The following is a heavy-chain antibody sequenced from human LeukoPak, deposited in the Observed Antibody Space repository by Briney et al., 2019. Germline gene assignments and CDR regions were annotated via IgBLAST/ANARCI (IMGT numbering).Heavy chain of an antibody. J-gene: IGHJ4*02. Sequence: PGRSLRLSCAASGFTFDDYAMHWVRQAPGKGLEWVSGISWNSGSIGYADSVKGRFTISRDNAKNSLYLQMNSLRAEDTALYYCAKDKGFHRRTGVNHDYWGQGTLVTVSS. CDR2: ISWNSGSI. V-gene: IGHV3-9*01. CDR3: AKDKGFHRRTGVNHDY. D-gene: IGHD3-3*01. CDR1: GFTFDDYA.